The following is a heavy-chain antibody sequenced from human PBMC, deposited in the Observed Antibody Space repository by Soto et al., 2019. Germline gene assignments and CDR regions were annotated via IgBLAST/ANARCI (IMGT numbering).Heavy chain of an antibody. CDR1: GYTFTNYF. CDR2: INAGNGNT. Sequence: ASVKVSCKASGYTFTNYFMHWVRQAPGQRLEWMGWINAGNGNTKYSQKFQGRVTITRDTSASTAYMELSSLRSEDTAVYYCAHRLSGYFQTYFDYWGQGTLVTVSS. D-gene: IGHD3-22*01. J-gene: IGHJ4*02. CDR3: AHRLSGYFQTYFDY. V-gene: IGHV1-3*01.